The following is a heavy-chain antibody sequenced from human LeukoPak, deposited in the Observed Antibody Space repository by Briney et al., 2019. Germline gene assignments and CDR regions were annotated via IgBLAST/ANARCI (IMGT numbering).Heavy chain of an antibody. CDR3: FCKQKTEYEILTGYMNYGMDV. CDR2: INQDGSGK. CDR1: GFTFSNYA. D-gene: IGHD3-9*01. J-gene: IGHJ6*04. V-gene: IGHV3-7*03. Sequence: PGGSLRLSCAASGFTFSNYAMSWIRQAPGKGLEWVANINQDGSGKYYVDSVKGRFTISRDNAKNSLTLQMNSLRAEDKAVYYFFCKQKTEYEILTGYMNYGMDVWGIGTTVTVSS.